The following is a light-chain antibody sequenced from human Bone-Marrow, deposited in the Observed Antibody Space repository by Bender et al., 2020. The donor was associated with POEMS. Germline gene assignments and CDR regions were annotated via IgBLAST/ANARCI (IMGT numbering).Light chain of an antibody. V-gene: IGLV2-23*01. CDR3: SSHAGDRAYVI. Sequence: QSALTQPASVSGSPGQSITISCTGASSDVGRYILVSWYQQHPGKAPKLLIYEGSKRPSGVSNRFSGSKSGHPASLTISGLQAEDEASYYCSSHAGDRAYVIFGGGTKVTVL. CDR2: EGS. J-gene: IGLJ2*01. CDR1: SSDVGRYIL.